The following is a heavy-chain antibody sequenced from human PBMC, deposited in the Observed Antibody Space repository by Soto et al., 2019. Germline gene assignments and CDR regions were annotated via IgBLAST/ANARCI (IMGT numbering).Heavy chain of an antibody. CDR1: SGSISSTNNY. Sequence: SETLSLTCTVSSGSISSTNNYWGWIRQPPGKWLEWIGSMYYSGSTYYNPSLNSRVTIYVDTSKNQFSLNLTSVTAADTAVYYCARHNYGMGVWGQGTTVTLSS. V-gene: IGHV4-39*01. CDR3: ARHNYGMGV. J-gene: IGHJ6*02. CDR2: MYYSGST.